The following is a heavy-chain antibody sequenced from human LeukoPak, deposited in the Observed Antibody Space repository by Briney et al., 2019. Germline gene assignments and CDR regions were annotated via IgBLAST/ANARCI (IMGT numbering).Heavy chain of an antibody. CDR3: ARFDGHGGHDY. Sequence: PSQTLSLTCTVSGGSISSGSYYWSWIRQPAGKGLEWIGRIYTSGSTNYNPSLKSRVTISVDTSKNQFSLKLSSVTAADTAVYYCARFDGHGGHDYWGQGTLVTVSS. CDR1: GGSISSGSYY. CDR2: IYTSGST. J-gene: IGHJ4*02. D-gene: IGHD2-15*01. V-gene: IGHV4-61*02.